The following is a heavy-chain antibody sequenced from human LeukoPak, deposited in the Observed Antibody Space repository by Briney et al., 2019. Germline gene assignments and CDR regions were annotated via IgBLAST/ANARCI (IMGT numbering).Heavy chain of an antibody. CDR2: IYYSGST. V-gene: IGHV4-59*08. J-gene: IGHJ4*02. D-gene: IGHD3-10*01. CDR1: GFSISSYN. CDR3: AKHQVRGKTFDF. Sequence: WETLSLTCAASGFSISSYNWSWLRQAPGKGMEWVGYIYYSGSTNYNASRKSRVTISVDKSKNQFSLKLSSVTAADTAVYYCAKHQVRGKTFDFWGQGTLVTVSS.